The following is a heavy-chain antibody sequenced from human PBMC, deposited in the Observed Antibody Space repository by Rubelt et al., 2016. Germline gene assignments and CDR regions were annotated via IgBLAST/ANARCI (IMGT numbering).Heavy chain of an antibody. CDR2: IIPLIGAA. Sequence: QVQLVQSGADVKKPGSSVRVSCKASGGSFITYAISWVRQVPGQGLVWMGGIIPLIGAAHYAENFKGRVTITADESTSTVYMELRSLTSDDTAVYYCVRDQVGSTPDYWGQGTLVIVSS. D-gene: IGHD5/OR15-5a*01. CDR3: VRDQVGSTPDY. J-gene: IGHJ4*02. CDR1: GGSFITYA. V-gene: IGHV1-69*01.